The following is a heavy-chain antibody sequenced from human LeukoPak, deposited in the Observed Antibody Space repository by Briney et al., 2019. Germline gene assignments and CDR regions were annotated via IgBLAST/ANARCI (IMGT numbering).Heavy chain of an antibody. V-gene: IGHV3-30*18. CDR3: AQGTSYYDSRDQPFDY. Sequence: GGSLRLSCAASGFTFSSYDMHWVRQAPGKGLEWVALISYDGGNKLYADSVKGRFTISRDSSKNTLYLQMNSLRPEDTAVYYCAQGTSYYDSRDQPFDYWGQGTLVTASS. D-gene: IGHD3-22*01. J-gene: IGHJ4*02. CDR2: ISYDGGNK. CDR1: GFTFSSYD.